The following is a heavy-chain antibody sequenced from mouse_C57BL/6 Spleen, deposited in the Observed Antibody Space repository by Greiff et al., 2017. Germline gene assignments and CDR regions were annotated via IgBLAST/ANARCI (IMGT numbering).Heavy chain of an antibody. CDR3: ARGGGHFDV. D-gene: IGHD1-1*02. CDR1: GFTFSDYY. V-gene: IGHV5-16*01. CDR2: INYDGSST. J-gene: IGHJ1*03. Sequence: EVQLVESEGGLVQPGSSMKLSCTASGFTFSDYYMAWVRQVPEKGLEWVANINYDGSSTYYLDSLKSRFIISRDNAKNILYLQMSSLKSEDTATYYCARGGGHFDVWGTGTTVTVSS.